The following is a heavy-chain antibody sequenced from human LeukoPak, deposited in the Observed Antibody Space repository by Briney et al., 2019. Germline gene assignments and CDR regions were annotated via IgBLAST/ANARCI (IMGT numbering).Heavy chain of an antibody. J-gene: IGHJ4*02. V-gene: IGHV3-66*01. Sequence: GGSLRLSCAASGFTVSSNYISWVRQAPGKGLEWISVFYSGRSTSYADSVKGRFTISRDNTKNTLFLQMNSLRAEDTAVYYCARDAPYYYDSFGYRLSYFDYWGQGTLVTVSS. CDR1: GFTVSSNY. CDR3: ARDAPYYYDSFGYRLSYFDY. D-gene: IGHD3-22*01. CDR2: FYSGRST.